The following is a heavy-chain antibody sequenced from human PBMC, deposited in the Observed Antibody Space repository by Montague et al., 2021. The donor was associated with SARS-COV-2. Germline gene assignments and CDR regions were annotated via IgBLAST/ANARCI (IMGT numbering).Heavy chain of an antibody. CDR2: INHSGGT. V-gene: IGHV4-34*01. D-gene: IGHD3-22*01. CDR1: GGSFSGHS. Sequence: SETLSLTCAVYGGSFSGHSWTWIRQPPGKGLEWIGEINHSGGTNYNPSLKSRVTISVDTSKNQFSLKLSSLTAADTAVYRCARGLTDVTVILVFVGASLYFDSWGQGALVTVSS. CDR3: ARGLTDVTVILVFVGASLYFDS. J-gene: IGHJ4*02.